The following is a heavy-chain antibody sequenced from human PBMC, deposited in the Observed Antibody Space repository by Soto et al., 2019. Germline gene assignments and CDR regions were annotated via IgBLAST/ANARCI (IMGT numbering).Heavy chain of an antibody. J-gene: IGHJ4*02. CDR1: GGSISSGGYS. V-gene: IGHV4-30-2*01. CDR3: ARVSGYSGTKHSDYFDY. D-gene: IGHD1-26*01. Sequence: PSETLSLTCAVSGGSISSGGYSWSWIRQPPGKGLEWIGYIYHSGSTYYNPSLKSRVTISVDRSKNQFSLKLSSVTAADTAVYYCARVSGYSGTKHSDYFDYWGQGTLVTVSS. CDR2: IYHSGST.